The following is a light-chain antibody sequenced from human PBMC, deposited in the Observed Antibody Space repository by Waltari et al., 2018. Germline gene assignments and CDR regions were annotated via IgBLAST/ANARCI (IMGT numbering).Light chain of an antibody. J-gene: IGLJ1*01. CDR3: SSYTTSSAPGV. CDR1: DSDVGASDF. Sequence: QSALTQPASVSGSPGQPITISCSGTDSDVGASDFVSCYQQHPGKAPHLIIYEVSNRPSGISNRFSASKSGNTASLTISGLQAEDEADYYCSSYTTSSAPGVFGTGTRVTVL. V-gene: IGLV2-14*01. CDR2: EVS.